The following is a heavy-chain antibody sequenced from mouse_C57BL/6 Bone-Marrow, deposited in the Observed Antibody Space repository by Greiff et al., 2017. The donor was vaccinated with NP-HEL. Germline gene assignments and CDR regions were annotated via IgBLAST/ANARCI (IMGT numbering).Heavy chain of an antibody. V-gene: IGHV2-9-1*01. CDR2: IWTGGGT. CDR3: ARNYYGSSYYYYAMDY. D-gene: IGHD1-1*01. J-gene: IGHJ4*01. Sequence: VMLVESGPGLVAPSQSLSITCTVSGFSLTSYAISWVRQPPGKGLEWLGVIWTGGGTNYNSALKSRLSISKDNSKSQVFLKMNSLQTDDTARYYCARNYYGSSYYYYAMDYWGQGTSVTVSS. CDR1: GFSLTSYA.